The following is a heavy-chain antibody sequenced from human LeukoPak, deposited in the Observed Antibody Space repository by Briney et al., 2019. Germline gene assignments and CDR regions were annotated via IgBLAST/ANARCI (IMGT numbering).Heavy chain of an antibody. Sequence: GASVKVSCKASGYTFTSYAMHWVRQPPGQRLEWMGWINAGNGNTEYSQKFQGRVTITRDTSASTAYMELSSLRSEDTAVYYCARFSFFLEWLLPDYWGQGTLVTVSS. D-gene: IGHD3-3*01. CDR1: GYTFTSYA. V-gene: IGHV1-3*01. J-gene: IGHJ4*02. CDR3: ARFSFFLEWLLPDY. CDR2: INAGNGNT.